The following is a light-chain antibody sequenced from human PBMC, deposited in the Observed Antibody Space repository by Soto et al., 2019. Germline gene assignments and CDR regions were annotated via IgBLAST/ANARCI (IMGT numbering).Light chain of an antibody. Sequence: QSVLTQSPSASGTPGQRVTIPGSGSRSTIGTYTVNWYQQLPGTAPTLLIYRNHQRPSGVPDRFSGSKSGTSASLAISGPQSEDEADYYCAAWDDSLRAVVFGGGTKLTVL. V-gene: IGLV1-44*01. CDR3: AAWDDSLRAVV. J-gene: IGLJ2*01. CDR1: RSTIGTYT. CDR2: RNH.